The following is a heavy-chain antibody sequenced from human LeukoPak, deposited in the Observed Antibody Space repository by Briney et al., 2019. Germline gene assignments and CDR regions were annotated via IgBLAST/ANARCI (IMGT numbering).Heavy chain of an antibody. J-gene: IGHJ4*02. CDR3: ARDRYYGDHTQVDY. D-gene: IGHD4-17*01. Sequence: TGGPLRLSCAASGFSVSSNYMNWVRQAPGKGLEWVSVIFSGGSTYYADSVKGRFTISRDNSKNTLYLQMNSLRAEDTAVYYCARDRYYGDHTQVDYWGQGTLVTVSS. V-gene: IGHV3-66*01. CDR1: GFSVSSNY. CDR2: IFSGGST.